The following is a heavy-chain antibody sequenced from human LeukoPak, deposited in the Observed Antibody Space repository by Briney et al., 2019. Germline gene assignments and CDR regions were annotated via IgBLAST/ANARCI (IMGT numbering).Heavy chain of an antibody. Sequence: GASVTVSCKASGYTFTDYDMHWVRQAPGQGLEWMGWINPNNGGTNYAQKFQGRVTMTRDTSISTAYMELSRLRSDDTAVYYCARERGQQVRFDPWGQGTLVTVSS. V-gene: IGHV1-2*02. J-gene: IGHJ5*02. CDR3: ARERGQQVRFDP. CDR2: INPNNGGT. CDR1: GYTFTDYD. D-gene: IGHD6-13*01.